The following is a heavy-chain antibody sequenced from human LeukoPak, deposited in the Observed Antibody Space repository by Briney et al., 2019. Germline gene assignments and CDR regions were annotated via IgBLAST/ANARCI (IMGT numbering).Heavy chain of an antibody. D-gene: IGHD2-15*01. CDR1: GFSFTNYT. J-gene: IGHJ4*02. Sequence: GGSLRLSCAASGFSFTNYTMNWVRQAPGKGLEWVPSISSSSSYRYYADSVKGQFTISRDNAKNSLYLQMNSLRAEDTAVYCARGYCSGGSCYFLVDYWGQGTLVTVSS. CDR2: ISSSSSYR. V-gene: IGHV3-21*01. CDR3: RGYCSGGSCYFLVDY.